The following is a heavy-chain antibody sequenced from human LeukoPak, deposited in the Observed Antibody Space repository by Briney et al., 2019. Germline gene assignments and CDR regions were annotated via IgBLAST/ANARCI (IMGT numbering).Heavy chain of an antibody. D-gene: IGHD1-26*01. CDR3: ARWEAD. J-gene: IGHJ4*02. CDR1: GYTFANYY. Sequence: ASVKVSCKASGYTFANYYMHWVRQAPGQGLEWMGWINPNSGGTNYAQKFQGRVTMTRDTSISTAYMELSSLRSDDAAVYYCARWEADWGQGTLVTVSS. V-gene: IGHV1-2*02. CDR2: INPNSGGT.